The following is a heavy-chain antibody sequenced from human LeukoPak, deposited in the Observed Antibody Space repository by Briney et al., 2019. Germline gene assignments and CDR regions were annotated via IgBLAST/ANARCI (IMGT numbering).Heavy chain of an antibody. CDR1: GFTASTYG. CDR2: IVGGAGYT. D-gene: IGHD1-1*01. V-gene: IGHV3-23*01. J-gene: IGHJ6*02. CDR3: AKGSRTGQFPMDV. Sequence: GGSLRLSCAASGFTASTYGVSWVRQAPGKGLQWVSAIVGGAGYTFYADSVKGRFTISRDNSWNSVYLQVNSLRDDDTAVYYCAKGSRTGQFPMDVWGQGTTVTVSS.